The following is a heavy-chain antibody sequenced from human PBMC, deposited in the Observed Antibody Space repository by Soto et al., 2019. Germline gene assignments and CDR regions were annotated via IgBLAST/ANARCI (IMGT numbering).Heavy chain of an antibody. CDR2: IYYSGST. V-gene: IGHV4-59*08. CDR3: ARHIMGLWGIDYLFDY. CDR1: GGSISSYY. J-gene: IGHJ4*02. Sequence: SETLSLTCTVSGGSISSYYWSWIRQPPGKGLEWIGYIYYSGSTNYNPSLKSRVTISVDTSKNQFSLKLSSVTAADTAVYYCARHIMGLWGIDYLFDYWGQGTLVTVSS. D-gene: IGHD4-17*01.